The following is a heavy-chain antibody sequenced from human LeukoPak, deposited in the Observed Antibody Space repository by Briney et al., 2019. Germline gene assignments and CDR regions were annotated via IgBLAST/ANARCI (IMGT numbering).Heavy chain of an antibody. V-gene: IGHV1-24*01. D-gene: IGHD6-13*01. CDR3: ALEQHLVRSPRAGLDT. CDR1: GYTLTELS. CDR2: FDPEVGET. Sequence: ASVKVSCKVSGYTLTELSIHWVRQAPGKGLEWMGGFDPEVGETVYSDKFQGRVTMTEDTSTDTAYMELSSLKSDDSAVYYCALEQHLVRSPRAGLDTWGQGTLVTVSS. J-gene: IGHJ5*02.